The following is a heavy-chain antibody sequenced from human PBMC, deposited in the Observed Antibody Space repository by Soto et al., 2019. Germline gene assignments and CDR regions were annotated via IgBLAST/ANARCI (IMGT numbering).Heavy chain of an antibody. Sequence: LRLSCAASVVTFSRYWMSWVRQAPRKGLEWVANIKQDGSEKYYVDSVKGRFTISRDNAKNSVYLQMNSLRAEDTAVYYCVRDFEGSYGYRPFEYWGPGTLVTVSS. CDR1: VVTFSRYW. J-gene: IGHJ4*02. D-gene: IGHD5-18*01. CDR3: VRDFEGSYGYRPFEY. CDR2: IKQDGSEK. V-gene: IGHV3-7*03.